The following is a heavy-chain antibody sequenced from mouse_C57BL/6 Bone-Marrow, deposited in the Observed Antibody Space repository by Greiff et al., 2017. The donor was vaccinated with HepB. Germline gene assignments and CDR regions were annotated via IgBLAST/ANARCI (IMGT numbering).Heavy chain of an antibody. J-gene: IGHJ1*03. CDR1: GFNIKDDY. V-gene: IGHV14-4*01. CDR2: IDPENGDT. CDR3: TTPSEGRDV. D-gene: IGHD1-1*01. Sequence: EVQLQQSGAELVRPGASDKLSCTASGFNIKDDYMHWVKQRPEQGLEWIGWIDPENGDTEYASKFQGKATITADTSSNTAYLQLSSLTSEDTAVYYCTTPSEGRDVWGTGTTVTVSS.